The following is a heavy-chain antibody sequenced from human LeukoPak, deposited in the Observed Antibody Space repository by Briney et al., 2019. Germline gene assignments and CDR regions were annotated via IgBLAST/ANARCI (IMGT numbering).Heavy chain of an antibody. V-gene: IGHV3-74*01. D-gene: IGHD2-15*01. J-gene: IGHJ4*02. CDR2: INSDGSST. Sequence: PGGSLRLSCAASGFTLSSYWMHWVRQAPRKGLVWVSRINSDGSSTSYADSVKGRFTISRDNAKNTLYLQMNSLRAEDTAVYYCAKTDCSGGSCYSGAFDYWGQGTLVTVSS. CDR3: AKTDCSGGSCYSGAFDY. CDR1: GFTLSSYW.